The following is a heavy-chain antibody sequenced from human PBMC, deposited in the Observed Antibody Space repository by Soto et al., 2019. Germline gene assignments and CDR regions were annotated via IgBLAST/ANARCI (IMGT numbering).Heavy chain of an antibody. CDR2: VKNKANSYTT. V-gene: IGHV3-72*01. CDR3: TRGHLGAPTRYFDS. J-gene: IGHJ4*02. D-gene: IGHD2-15*01. CDR1: GFTFSDHY. Sequence: EVQLVESGGGLVQPGGSLRLSCAASGFTFSDHYMDWVRQAPGKGLEWVGRVKNKANSYTTEYAASVKGRCTISRDDSRNFWFLQMNSWKTDETALYSCTRGHLGAPTRYFDSWGQGALVTVSS.